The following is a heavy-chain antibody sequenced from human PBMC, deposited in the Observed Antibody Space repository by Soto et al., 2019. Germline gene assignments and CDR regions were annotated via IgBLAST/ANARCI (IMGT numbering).Heavy chain of an antibody. V-gene: IGHV2-5*02. CDR2: IYWDDDK. CDR3: AHRVLRTVFGLVTTTAIYFDF. J-gene: IGHJ4*02. Sequence: QITLKESGPPVVKPTETLTLTCIFSGFSLTTSGVGVGWVRQSPGKAPEWLALIYWDDDKRYSTSLNSRLIITKDTSKNQVVLTMANVDPADTATYYCAHRVLRTVFGLVTTTAIYFDFWGPGTPVVVSS. CDR1: GFSLTTSGVG. D-gene: IGHD3-3*01.